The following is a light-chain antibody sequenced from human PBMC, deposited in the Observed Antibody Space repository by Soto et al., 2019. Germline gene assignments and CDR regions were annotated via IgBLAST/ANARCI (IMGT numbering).Light chain of an antibody. CDR1: GSDIGSYNY. V-gene: IGLV2-14*03. Sequence: QSVLTQPASVSGSPGQSITISCTGTGSDIGSYNYVSWYQHHPGKVPKFIIYDVTNRPSGASDRFSGSKSGNTASLTISGLQTEDEADYYCNSYTSASTYVFGTGTKVTVL. J-gene: IGLJ1*01. CDR2: DVT. CDR3: NSYTSASTYV.